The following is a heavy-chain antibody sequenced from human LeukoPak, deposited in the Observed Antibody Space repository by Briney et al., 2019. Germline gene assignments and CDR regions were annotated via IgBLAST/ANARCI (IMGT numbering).Heavy chain of an antibody. CDR1: GFTFSTYA. V-gene: IGHV3-23*01. CDR2: INDSGGST. D-gene: IGHD2-15*01. Sequence: GGSLRLSCAASGFTFSTYAMSWVRQAPGKGLEWVSCINDSGGSTYYADSVEGRSTISRDTSKNTLYLQMNSVRVEDTAVYYCAKGLGTSCYSPLDNWGQGALFTVSS. J-gene: IGHJ4*02. CDR3: AKGLGTSCYSPLDN.